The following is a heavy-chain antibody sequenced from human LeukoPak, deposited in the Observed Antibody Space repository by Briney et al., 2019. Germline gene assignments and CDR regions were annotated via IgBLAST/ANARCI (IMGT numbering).Heavy chain of an antibody. CDR3: TTVTLRPVGL. D-gene: IGHD3-10*01. Sequence: GGSLRLSCAASGFTVSSNYMSWVRQAPGKGLEWVGRIKSKSDGGTTDYAAPVKGRFTISRDDSKNTLFLQVNSLKIEDTAVYYCTTVTLRPVGLWGQGTLVTVSS. CDR1: GFTVSSNY. J-gene: IGHJ4*02. CDR2: IKSKSDGGTT. V-gene: IGHV3-15*05.